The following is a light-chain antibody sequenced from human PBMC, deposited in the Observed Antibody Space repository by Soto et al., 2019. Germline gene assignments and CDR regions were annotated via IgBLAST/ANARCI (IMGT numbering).Light chain of an antibody. Sequence: DIQMTQSPSALSASVGDRVTITCQASQGIGNSLNWYQQRPGKAPQLLIYAASNLETGVPSRFSGRGSGTDFTFTISILQPEDMATYDCQHYDDLPGFGPGTKV. V-gene: IGKV1-33*01. CDR2: AAS. CDR1: QGIGNS. J-gene: IGKJ3*01. CDR3: QHYDDLPG.